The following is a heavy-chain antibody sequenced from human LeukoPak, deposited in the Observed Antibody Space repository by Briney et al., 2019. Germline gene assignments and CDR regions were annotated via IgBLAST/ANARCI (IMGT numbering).Heavy chain of an antibody. D-gene: IGHD2-8*01. Sequence: QPGRPLRLSCAAAGFTFSHYAMHWVRQAPGKRLEWVAVISFDGTNKFYADSVKGRFTISRDNSKNALYLQMNSLRSEATAFYFCAKGVLYERPWYFDYWGKGTMVTVSS. V-gene: IGHV3-30*18. CDR1: GFTFSHYA. CDR3: AKGVLYERPWYFDY. CDR2: ISFDGTNK. J-gene: IGHJ4*02.